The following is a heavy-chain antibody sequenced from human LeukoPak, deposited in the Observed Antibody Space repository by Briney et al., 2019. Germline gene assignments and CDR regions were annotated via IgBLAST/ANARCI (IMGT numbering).Heavy chain of an antibody. D-gene: IGHD5-18*01. CDR1: GGTFSSYA. CDR2: IIPIHGIA. CDR3: ASIHRALYGIDV. Sequence: SVKVSCKASGGTFSSYAISWVRQAPGQGLEWMGRIIPIHGIANYAQKFQGRVTITADKSTSTAYMELSSLRSEDTAVYYCASIHRALYGIDVWGQGTTVTVSS. J-gene: IGHJ6*02. V-gene: IGHV1-69*04.